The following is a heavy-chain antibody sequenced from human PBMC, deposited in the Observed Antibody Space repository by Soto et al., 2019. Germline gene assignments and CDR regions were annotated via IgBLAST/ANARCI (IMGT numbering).Heavy chain of an antibody. V-gene: IGHV1-18*01. CDR3: ARDCSSTSCLYYYYYYYMDV. D-gene: IGHD2-2*01. J-gene: IGHJ6*03. Sequence: QVPLVQSGAEVKKPGASVKVSCKASGYTFTSYGISWVRQAPGQGLEWMGWISAYNGNTNYAQKLQGRVTMTTDTSTSTAYMELRSLRSDDTAVYYCARDCSSTSCLYYYYYYYMDVWGKGTTVTVSS. CDR2: ISAYNGNT. CDR1: GYTFTSYG.